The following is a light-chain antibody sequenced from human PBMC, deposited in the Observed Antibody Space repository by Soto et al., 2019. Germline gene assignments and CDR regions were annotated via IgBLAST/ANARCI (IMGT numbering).Light chain of an antibody. Sequence: EIGMTQSPATLSVSPGERATLSCRASQGVSSSLAWYQQTAGQAPRLLIYDVSTRATGIPARFSGSGSGTEFTLTISSLQSEDFAVSYCQQYIYWPRTFGQGTRVEI. V-gene: IGKV3-15*01. CDR2: DVS. CDR3: QQYIYWPRT. J-gene: IGKJ1*01. CDR1: QGVSSS.